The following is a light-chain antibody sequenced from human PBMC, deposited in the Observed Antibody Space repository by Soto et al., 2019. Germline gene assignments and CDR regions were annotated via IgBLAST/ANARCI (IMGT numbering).Light chain of an antibody. CDR2: KAS. CDR1: QGIGNA. J-gene: IGKJ1*01. Sequence: IHMNQSRSSLSASEGDRVTISCRASQGIGNALGWYQQKPGKAPKLLIYKASSLESGVPSRFSGSGSGTEFTLTISSLQPDDFATYYCQQYNVYSRAFGQGTKVDI. CDR3: QQYNVYSRA. V-gene: IGKV1-5*03.